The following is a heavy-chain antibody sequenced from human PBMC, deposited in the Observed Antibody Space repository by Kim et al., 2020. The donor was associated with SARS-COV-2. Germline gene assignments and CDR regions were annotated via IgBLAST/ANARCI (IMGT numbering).Heavy chain of an antibody. CDR3: ARDPLPDY. CDR2: INHSGST. V-gene: IGHV4-34*01. Sequence: SETLSLTCAVYGGSFSGYYWSWIRQPPGKGLEWIGEINHSGSTNYNPSLKSRVTISVDTSKNQFSLKLSSVTAADTAVYYCARDPLPDYWGQGTLVTVSS. J-gene: IGHJ4*02. CDR1: GGSFSGYY.